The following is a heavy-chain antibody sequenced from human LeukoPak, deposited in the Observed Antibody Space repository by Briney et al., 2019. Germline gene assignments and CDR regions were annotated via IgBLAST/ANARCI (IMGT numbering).Heavy chain of an antibody. D-gene: IGHD3-22*01. Sequence: GRSLRLSCAASGFTFDDYAMHWVRQAPGKGLEWVSGISWNSGSIGYADSVKGRFTISRDNAKNSLYLQMNSLRAEDTALYYCAKGDYDSSGYFDYWGQGTLVTVSS. V-gene: IGHV3-9*01. CDR1: GFTFDDYA. CDR3: AKGDYDSSGYFDY. J-gene: IGHJ4*02. CDR2: ISWNSGSI.